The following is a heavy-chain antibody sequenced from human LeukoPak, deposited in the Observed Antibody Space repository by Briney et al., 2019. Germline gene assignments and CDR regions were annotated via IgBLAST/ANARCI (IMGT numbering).Heavy chain of an antibody. CDR2: IWYDGSNK. V-gene: IGHV3-33*01. J-gene: IGHJ4*02. CDR1: GFTFSSYG. D-gene: IGHD3-22*01. CDR3: ARDRRIYYYDSSGYCDY. Sequence: PGGSLRLSCAASGFTFSSYGMHWVRQAPGEGLEWVAVIWYDGSNKYYADSVKGRFTTSRDNSKNTLYLQMNSLRAEDTAVYYCARDRRIYYYDSSGYCDYWGQGTLVTVSS.